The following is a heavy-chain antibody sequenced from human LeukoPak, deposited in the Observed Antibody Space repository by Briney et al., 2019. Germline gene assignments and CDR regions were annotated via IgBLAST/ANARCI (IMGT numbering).Heavy chain of an antibody. CDR2: ISCPGPST. Sequence: PGGSLRLSCAASGFSFRSYSMHWVRQAPGRGLEWVAVISCPGPSTVYADSVNGRFTISRDNSKNTLFLQLDSLTVEDRAIYYCAKEEMPHAFDLWGQGTMVTVSS. CDR1: GFSFRSYS. J-gene: IGHJ3*01. V-gene: IGHV3-23*01. CDR3: AKEEMPHAFDL. D-gene: IGHD5-24*01.